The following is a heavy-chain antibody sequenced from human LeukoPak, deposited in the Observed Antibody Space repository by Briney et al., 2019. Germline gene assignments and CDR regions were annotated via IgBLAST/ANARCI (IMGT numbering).Heavy chain of an antibody. Sequence: SETLSLTCAVYGGSFSGYYWSWIRQPPGKGLEWIGEINHSGSTNYNPSLKSRVTISVDTSKNQFSLKLSSVTAADTAVYYCARGERRSNNTPISPYYFDYWGQGTLVTVSS. CDR2: INHSGST. D-gene: IGHD4-11*01. CDR3: ARGERRSNNTPISPYYFDY. V-gene: IGHV4-34*01. CDR1: GGSFSGYY. J-gene: IGHJ4*02.